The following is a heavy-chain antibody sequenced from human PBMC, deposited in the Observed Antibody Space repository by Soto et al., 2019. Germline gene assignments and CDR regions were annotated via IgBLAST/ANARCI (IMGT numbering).Heavy chain of an antibody. CDR2: IIPIFGTA. D-gene: IGHD2-2*01. J-gene: IGHJ4*02. Sequence: GPSVKVSCKASGGTLSSYAISWVRQAPGQGLEWMGGIIPIFGTANYAQKFQGRVTMTTDTSTSTAYMELRSLRSDDTAVYYCARSIHSLNIVVVPAAYAQYYFDYWGQGTLVTVSS. CDR1: GGTLSSYA. V-gene: IGHV1-69*05. CDR3: ARSIHSLNIVVVPAAYAQYYFDY.